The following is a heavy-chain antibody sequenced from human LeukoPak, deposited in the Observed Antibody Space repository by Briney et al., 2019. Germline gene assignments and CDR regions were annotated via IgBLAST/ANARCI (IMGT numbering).Heavy chain of an antibody. D-gene: IGHD5-18*01. Sequence: GGSLRLSCAASGFTFSSSAMSWVRQVPGKGLEWVAGISWNSGSIGFADSVKGRFTISRDNAKNSLYLQMNSLRPEDTALYYCAKVRGYNYGYFDYWGQGTLVTVSS. J-gene: IGHJ4*02. CDR2: ISWNSGSI. V-gene: IGHV3-9*01. CDR3: AKVRGYNYGYFDY. CDR1: GFTFSSSA.